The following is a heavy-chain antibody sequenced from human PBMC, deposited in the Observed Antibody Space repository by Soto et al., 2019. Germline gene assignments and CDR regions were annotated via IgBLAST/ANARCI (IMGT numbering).Heavy chain of an antibody. CDR2: ISDSGGST. CDR1: GLTFSSNA. CDR3: AKDESRVVVPDNWFDS. D-gene: IGHD3-22*01. J-gene: IGHJ5*01. Sequence: GGSLRLSCAASGLTFSSNAMSWVRQSPGKGLDWVSGISDSGGSTYYADSVKGRFTISRDNSKNTLYLQMNSLRAEDTAVYYCAKDESRVVVPDNWFDSWGQGTLVTVSS. V-gene: IGHV3-23*01.